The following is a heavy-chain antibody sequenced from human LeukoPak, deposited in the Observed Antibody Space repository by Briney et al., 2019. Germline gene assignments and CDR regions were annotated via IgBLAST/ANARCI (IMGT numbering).Heavy chain of an antibody. V-gene: IGHV1-69*13. CDR1: GGTFSSYA. J-gene: IGHJ6*03. CDR2: IIPIFGTA. CDR3: AREREYCSGGSCPPDYYYYYYMDV. Sequence: SVKVSCKASGGTFSSYAISWVRQAPGQGLEWMGGIIPIFGTANYAQKFQGRVTITADESTSTDYMELSSLRSEDTAVYYCAREREYCSGGSCPPDYYYYYYMDVWGKGTTVTVSS. D-gene: IGHD2-15*01.